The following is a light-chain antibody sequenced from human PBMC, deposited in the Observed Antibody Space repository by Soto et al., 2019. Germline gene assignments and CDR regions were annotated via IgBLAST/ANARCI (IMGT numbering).Light chain of an antibody. CDR2: GAS. V-gene: IGKV3-20*01. CDR3: QQYGSSPPT. Sequence: EIVLTQSPGTLSLSPGERATLSCRASQSVSTNYLAWYQRKPGQAPRLLIYGASSRATDFPNRFSGSGSGTDFTLTITRLKAEDFAVYYCQQYGSSPPTFGQGTKVEIK. CDR1: QSVSTNY. J-gene: IGKJ1*01.